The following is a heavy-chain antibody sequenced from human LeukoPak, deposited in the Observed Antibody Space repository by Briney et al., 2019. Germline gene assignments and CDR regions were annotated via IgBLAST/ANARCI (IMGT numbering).Heavy chain of an antibody. J-gene: IGHJ4*02. CDR1: GFTFSSYS. CDR3: ARGRLARSPYFDY. Sequence: GGSLRLSCAASGFTFSSYSMNWVRQAPGKGLEWVSSISSSSSYIYYADSVKGRFTISRDNAKNSLYLQMNSLRAEDTAVYYCARGRLARSPYFDYWGQGTLVTVSS. V-gene: IGHV3-21*04. CDR2: ISSSSSYI. D-gene: IGHD6-19*01.